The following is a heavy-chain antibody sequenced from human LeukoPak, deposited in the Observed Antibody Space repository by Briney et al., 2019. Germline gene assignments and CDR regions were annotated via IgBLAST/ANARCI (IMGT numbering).Heavy chain of an antibody. Sequence: GGSLRLSCAASGFTFSSYAMSWVRQAPGKGLEWVSGISGSGGSTYYADSVKGRFAISRDNSKNTLYLQMNSLRAEDTAVYYCARFSSGWDYWGQGTLVTVSS. CDR3: ARFSSGWDY. J-gene: IGHJ4*02. CDR1: GFTFSSYA. D-gene: IGHD6-19*01. V-gene: IGHV3-23*01. CDR2: ISGSGGST.